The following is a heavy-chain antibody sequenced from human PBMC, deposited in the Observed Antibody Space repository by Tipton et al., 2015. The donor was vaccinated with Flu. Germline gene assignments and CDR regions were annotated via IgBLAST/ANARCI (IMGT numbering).Heavy chain of an antibody. D-gene: IGHD1-26*01. Sequence: TLSLTCTVSGGSISSYYWSWIRQPPGKGLEWIGYIYYSGSTNYNPSLKSRVTISVDTSKNQFSLKLSSVTAAGTAVYYCARYGTYDGSRYFQHWGQGTLVTVSS. CDR2: IYYSGST. V-gene: IGHV4-59*07. CDR3: ARYGTYDGSRYFQH. CDR1: GGSISSYY. J-gene: IGHJ1*01.